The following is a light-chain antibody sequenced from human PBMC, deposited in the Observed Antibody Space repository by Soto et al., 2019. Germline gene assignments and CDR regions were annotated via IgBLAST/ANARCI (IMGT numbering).Light chain of an antibody. CDR1: QSVSSNY. J-gene: IGKJ4*01. CDR3: QQYSISTLT. CDR2: GSS. Sequence: DIVLTQSPGTLSLSPGERATLSCRASQSVSSNYLAWYQQKPGQAPRLLIYGSSSRATDIPDRFSGSGSGTDFTLTIDRLEPEDFAVYYCQQYSISTLTFGGGTKVEIK. V-gene: IGKV3-20*01.